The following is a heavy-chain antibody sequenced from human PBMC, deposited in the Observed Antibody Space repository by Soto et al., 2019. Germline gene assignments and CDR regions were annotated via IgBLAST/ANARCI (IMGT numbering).Heavy chain of an antibody. CDR3: ARADPYYDFWSGPTLFDY. CDR1: GYTFTSYG. Sequence: ASVKVSCKASGYTFTSYGISWVRQAPGQGLEWMGWVSAYNGNTNYAQKLQGRVTMTTDTSTSTAYMELRSLISDDTALYYCARADPYYDFWSGPTLFDYWGQGTLVTVSS. CDR2: VSAYNGNT. V-gene: IGHV1-18*01. J-gene: IGHJ4*02. D-gene: IGHD3-3*01.